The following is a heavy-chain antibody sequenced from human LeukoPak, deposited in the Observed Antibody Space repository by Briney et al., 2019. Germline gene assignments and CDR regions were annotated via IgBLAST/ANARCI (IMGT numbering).Heavy chain of an antibody. CDR3: ARCTSTSCYNFDY. V-gene: IGHV4-39*01. J-gene: IGHJ4*02. CDR1: GGSISSSSYY. Sequence: SETLSLTCTVSGGSISSSSYYWGWIRQPPGKGLEWIGSIYYSGSTYYNPSLKSRVTISVDTSKNQFSLKLNSVTAADTAVYYCARCTSTSCYNFDYWGQGTLVTVSS. D-gene: IGHD2-2*02. CDR2: IYYSGST.